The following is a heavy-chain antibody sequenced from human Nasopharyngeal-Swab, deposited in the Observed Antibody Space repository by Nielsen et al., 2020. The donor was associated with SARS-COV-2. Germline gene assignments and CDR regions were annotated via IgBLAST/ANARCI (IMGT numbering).Heavy chain of an antibody. Sequence: WVRQAPGQGLEWMGWINTNTGNPTYAQGFTGRFVFSLDTSVGTAYLQISSLKAEDTAVYYCARVGRQYYFDYWGQGTLVTVS. CDR3: ARVGRQYYFDY. D-gene: IGHD1-26*01. CDR2: INTNTGNP. V-gene: IGHV7-4-1*02. J-gene: IGHJ4*02.